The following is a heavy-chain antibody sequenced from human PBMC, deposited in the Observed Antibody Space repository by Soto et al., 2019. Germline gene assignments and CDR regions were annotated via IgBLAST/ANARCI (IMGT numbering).Heavy chain of an antibody. J-gene: IGHJ4*02. CDR1: GFTFSNYT. Sequence: SLRLSCAASGFTFSNYTMHWVRQALGKGLEWVTLISYDEIDKYYADAVKGRFTISRDNSKNTLFLQMDSLRAEDTAVYYCAGRSGSSDYSGQGSLVTVSA. CDR3: AGRSGSSDY. D-gene: IGHD3-10*01. CDR2: ISYDEIDK. V-gene: IGHV3-30*04.